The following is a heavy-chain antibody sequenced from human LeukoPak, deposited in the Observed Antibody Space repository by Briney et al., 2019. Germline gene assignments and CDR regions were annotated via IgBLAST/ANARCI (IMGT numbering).Heavy chain of an antibody. V-gene: IGHV3-9*01. CDR1: GFTFSDYA. CDR3: AKDIDAGGSGSYDAFDI. CDR2: ISCNSGSI. D-gene: IGHD3-10*01. Sequence: GGSLRLSCAASGFTFSDYAMHWVRQAPGKGLEWVSGISCNSGSIGYADSVKGRFTISRDNAKNSLYLQMNSLRAEDTALYYCAKDIDAGGSGSYDAFDIWGQGTMVTVSS. J-gene: IGHJ3*02.